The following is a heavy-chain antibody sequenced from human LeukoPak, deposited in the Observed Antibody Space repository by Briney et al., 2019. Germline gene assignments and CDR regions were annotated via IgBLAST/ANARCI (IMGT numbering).Heavy chain of an antibody. CDR3: ARVGGTYYDILTGYYIFDY. Sequence: PWASVKVSCKASGYTFTGYYMHWVRQAPGQGLEWMGWINPNSGGTNYAQKFQGRVTMTRDTSISTAYMELSRLRSDDTAVYYCARVGGTYYDILTGYYIFDYWGQGTLVTVSS. V-gene: IGHV1-2*02. D-gene: IGHD3-9*01. J-gene: IGHJ4*02. CDR1: GYTFTGYY. CDR2: INPNSGGT.